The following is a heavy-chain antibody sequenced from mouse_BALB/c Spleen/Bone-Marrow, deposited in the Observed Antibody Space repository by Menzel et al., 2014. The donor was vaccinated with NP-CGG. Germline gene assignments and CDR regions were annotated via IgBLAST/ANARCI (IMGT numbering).Heavy chain of an antibody. Sequence: DVMLVESGGGLVQPGGSRKLSCAASGFAFSSFGMHWVRQAPEKGLEXVAYISSGSSTIYYADTVKGRFTISRDNPKNTLFLQTTSLRSEDTAMYYCASRAYWGQWTLVTVSA. V-gene: IGHV5-17*02. CDR2: ISSGSSTI. CDR1: GFAFSSFG. CDR3: ASRAY. J-gene: IGHJ3*01.